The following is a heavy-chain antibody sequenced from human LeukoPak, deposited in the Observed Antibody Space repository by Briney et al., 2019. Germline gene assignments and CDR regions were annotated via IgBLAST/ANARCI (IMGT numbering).Heavy chain of an antibody. CDR3: ARLSYYGSGSYSPFDY. Sequence: PGGSLRLSCAASGFTFSSYAMSWIRQPPGKGLEWIGYIYYSGSPNYNPSLKSRVTISIDTSKNQFSLKLSSVTAADTAVYYCARLSYYGSGSYSPFDYWGQGTLVTVSS. D-gene: IGHD3-10*01. V-gene: IGHV4-59*08. CDR1: GFTFSSYA. CDR2: IYYSGSP. J-gene: IGHJ4*02.